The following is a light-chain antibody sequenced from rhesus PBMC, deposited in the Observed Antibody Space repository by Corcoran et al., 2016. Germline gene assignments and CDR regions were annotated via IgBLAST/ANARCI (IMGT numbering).Light chain of an antibody. CDR1: QDISNY. CDR2: SAS. CDR3: QQHNTYPT. V-gene: IGKV1S16*01. J-gene: IGKJ1*01. Sequence: DIQMTQSPSSLSASVGDTVTITCRVSQDISNYLGWYQQRRGKAPKPLIYSASSLESGVPARFSGSGYGTDFTLTITSLQPEYSGTYYCQQHNTYPTFGQGTKVEIK.